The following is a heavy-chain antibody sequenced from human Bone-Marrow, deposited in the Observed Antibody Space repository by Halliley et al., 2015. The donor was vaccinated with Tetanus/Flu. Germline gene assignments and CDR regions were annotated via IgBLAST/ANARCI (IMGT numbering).Heavy chain of an antibody. Sequence: IGNIFYSGDPNHRPPLKSRVTISIDTSNNQFSLKLTSVTAADTAVYYCARGGLGYSGRYYFDSWGQGTLATVSS. D-gene: IGHD5-12*01. CDR3: ARGGLGYSGRYYFDS. V-gene: IGHV4-61*06. CDR2: IFYSGDP. J-gene: IGHJ4*02.